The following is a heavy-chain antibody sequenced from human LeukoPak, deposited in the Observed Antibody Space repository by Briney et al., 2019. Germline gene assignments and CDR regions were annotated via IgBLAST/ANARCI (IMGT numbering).Heavy chain of an antibody. CDR3: ARGMVRGVTDFDY. CDR1: GYSITSAYY. J-gene: IGHJ4*02. V-gene: IGHV4-38-2*02. Sequence: KPSETLSLTCTVSGYSITSAYYWGWIRQPPGKGLEWIGSFFLKGSTYYNPSLKSRVTISVDTSKNQFSLTLSSVTAADTAVYYCARGMVRGVTDFDYWGQGTLVTVSS. CDR2: FFLKGST. D-gene: IGHD3-10*01.